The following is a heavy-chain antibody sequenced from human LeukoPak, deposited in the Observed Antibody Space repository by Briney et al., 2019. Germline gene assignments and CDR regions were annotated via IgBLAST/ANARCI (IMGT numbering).Heavy chain of an antibody. Sequence: GGSLRLSCAASGFTFSSYSMNWVRQAPGKGLEWVSSISSSSSYIYYADSVKGRFTISRDNAKNSLYLQMNSLRAEDTAVYYCARVDGDGYDYIWGSYRQTATGLYFDYWGQGTLVTVSS. CDR2: ISSSSSYI. D-gene: IGHD3-16*02. CDR3: ARVDGDGYDYIWGSYRQTATGLYFDY. J-gene: IGHJ4*02. CDR1: GFTFSSYS. V-gene: IGHV3-21*01.